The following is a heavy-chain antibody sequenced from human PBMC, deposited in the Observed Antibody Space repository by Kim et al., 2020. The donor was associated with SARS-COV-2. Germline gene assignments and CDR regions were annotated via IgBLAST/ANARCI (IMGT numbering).Heavy chain of an antibody. CDR3: ARWVQDYYYYYYMDV. Sequence: RKSRVTIAVDTSKNQFSLKRSSVTAADTAVYYCARWVQDYYYYYYMDVWGKGTTVTVSS. V-gene: IGHV4-39*01. J-gene: IGHJ6*03. D-gene: IGHD5-18*01.